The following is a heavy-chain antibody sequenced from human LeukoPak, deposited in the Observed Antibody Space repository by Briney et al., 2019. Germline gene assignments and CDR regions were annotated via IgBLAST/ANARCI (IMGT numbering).Heavy chain of an antibody. CDR2: MNPKSGNT. J-gene: IGHJ4*02. Sequence: ASVKVSCKASGYTFTSYDINWVRQATGKGLEWMGWMNPKSGNTGYAQKFQGRVTMTRNTSISTAYVELSSLRSEDTAVYYCARVTLVDTAMVSPPHFDYWGQGTLVTVSS. D-gene: IGHD5-18*01. CDR3: ARVTLVDTAMVSPPHFDY. CDR1: GYTFTSYD. V-gene: IGHV1-8*01.